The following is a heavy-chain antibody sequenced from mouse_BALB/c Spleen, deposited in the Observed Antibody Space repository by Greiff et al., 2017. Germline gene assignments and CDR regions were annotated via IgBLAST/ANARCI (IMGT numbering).Heavy chain of an antibody. CDR1: GFTFSSYT. CDR2: ISSGGSYT. J-gene: IGHJ2*01. CDR3: TRDPSYGHFDY. D-gene: IGHD2-10*01. V-gene: IGHV5-6-4*01. Sequence: EVHLVESGGGLVKPGGSLKLSCAASGFTFSSYTMSWVRQTPEKRLEWVATISSGGSYTYYPDSVKGRFTISRDNAKNTLYLQMSSLKSEDTAMYYCTRDPSYGHFDYWGQGTTLTVSS.